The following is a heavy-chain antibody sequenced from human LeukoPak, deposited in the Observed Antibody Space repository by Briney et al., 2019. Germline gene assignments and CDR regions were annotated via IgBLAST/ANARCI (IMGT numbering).Heavy chain of an antibody. J-gene: IGHJ4*02. V-gene: IGHV1-2*02. D-gene: IGHD4-23*01. CDR3: ARNYDGACDY. CDR1: GYTFTGYY. CDR2: LNPNSGDT. Sequence: ASVKVSCKASGYTFTGYYMHWVRQAPGQGLEWMGWLNPNSGDTNYAHKFQGRVTMTSDTSISTAYMELSRLRSDDTAVYYCARNYDGACDYWGQGTLVTVSS.